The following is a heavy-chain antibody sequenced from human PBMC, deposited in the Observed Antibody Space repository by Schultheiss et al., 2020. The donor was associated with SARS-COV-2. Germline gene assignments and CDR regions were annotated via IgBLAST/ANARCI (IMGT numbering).Heavy chain of an antibody. CDR1: GFTFSNAW. V-gene: IGHV3-15*01. D-gene: IGHD3-10*01. J-gene: IGHJ6*02. CDR3: ARVGLWFGELLYGMDV. CDR2: IKSKTDGGTT. Sequence: GGSLRLSCAASGFTFSNAWMSWVRQAPGKGLEWVGRIKSKTDGGTTDYAAPVKGRFTISRDNAKNSLYLQMNSLRAEDTAVYYCARVGLWFGELLYGMDVWGQGTTVTVSS.